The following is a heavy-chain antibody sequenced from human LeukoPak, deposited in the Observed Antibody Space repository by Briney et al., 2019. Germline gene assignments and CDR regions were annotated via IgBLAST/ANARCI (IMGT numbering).Heavy chain of an antibody. CDR1: GFTFSEYY. J-gene: IGHJ4*02. V-gene: IGHV3-11*01. CDR3: ARASSYYESSGYYYAY. CDR2: ISSSGSTI. D-gene: IGHD3-22*01. Sequence: GGSLRLSCAASGFTFSEYYMSWLRQAPGKGLEWVSYISSSGSTIYYADSVEGRFTIYRDNAKNSLYLKMNRLRAEDTAVYYCARASSYYESSGYYYAYWGQGTLVTVSS.